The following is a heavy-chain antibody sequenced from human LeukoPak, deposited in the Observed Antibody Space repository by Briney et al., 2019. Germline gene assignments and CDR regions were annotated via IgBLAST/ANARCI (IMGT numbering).Heavy chain of an antibody. V-gene: IGHV3-30-3*01. J-gene: IGHJ4*02. CDR1: GLTFSSYA. Sequence: PGRSLRLSCAASGLTFSSYAMHWVRQAPGKGLEWVAVISYDGSNKYYADSVKGRFTISRDNSKNTLYLQMNSLRAEDTAVYYCARDFPPVYYYGSGSFVGGQGTLVTVSS. CDR2: ISYDGSNK. CDR3: ARDFPPVYYYGSGSFV. D-gene: IGHD3-10*01.